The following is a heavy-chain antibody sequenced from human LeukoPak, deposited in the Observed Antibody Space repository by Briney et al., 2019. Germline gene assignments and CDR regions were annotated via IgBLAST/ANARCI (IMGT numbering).Heavy chain of an antibody. CDR3: ASHKGF. Sequence: SETLSLTCTVSGGSISNNYWSWFRQPPGKGLEWGGYIYYSGNTCYNPSLQGRVTISVDKSKSQFFLKLSSVSAADTAVYYCASHKGFWGEGTLVTVS. CDR1: GGSISNNY. CDR2: IYYSGNT. V-gene: IGHV4-59*13. J-gene: IGHJ4*02.